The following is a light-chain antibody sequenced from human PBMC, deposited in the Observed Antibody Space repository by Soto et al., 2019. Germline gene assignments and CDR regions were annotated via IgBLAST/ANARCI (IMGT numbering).Light chain of an antibody. CDR1: SNDIGAYNY. CDR3: SSYTSLIAVV. Sequence: QSALTQPASVSGSPGQSITISCTGTSNDIGAYNYVSWYQQHPGKAPKLLIYDVTNRPSGISDRFSGSKSGRTASLTISGLQPEDEADYYCSSYTSLIAVVFGGGTKLPV. CDR2: DVT. J-gene: IGLJ2*01. V-gene: IGLV2-14*03.